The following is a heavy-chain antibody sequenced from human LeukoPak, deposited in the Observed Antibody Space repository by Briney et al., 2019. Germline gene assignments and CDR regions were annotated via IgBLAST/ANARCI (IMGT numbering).Heavy chain of an antibody. V-gene: IGHV3-23*01. CDR2: ISGSGGST. CDR3: AKDPIEGYGDYQGVWYFDL. J-gene: IGHJ2*01. D-gene: IGHD4-17*01. Sequence: GGSLRLSCAASGFTFSSYAMSWVRQAPGKRLEWVSAISGSGGSTYYADSVKGRFTISRDNSKNTLYLQMNSLRAEDTAVYYCAKDPIEGYGDYQGVWYFDLWGRGTLVTVSS. CDR1: GFTFSSYA.